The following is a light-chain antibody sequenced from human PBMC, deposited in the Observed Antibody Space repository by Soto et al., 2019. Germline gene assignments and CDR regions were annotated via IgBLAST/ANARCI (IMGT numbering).Light chain of an antibody. CDR1: LSISTW. V-gene: IGKV1-5*03. Sequence: DIQMTQSPSTLSASVGDRVTITCRASLSISTWLAWYQQKPGKAPKLLIYKASNLEGGVPSRFSGSGSGTEFTITISGLQPDDFATYYCQQYNAYPLTFGGGTTVEIK. CDR2: KAS. J-gene: IGKJ4*01. CDR3: QQYNAYPLT.